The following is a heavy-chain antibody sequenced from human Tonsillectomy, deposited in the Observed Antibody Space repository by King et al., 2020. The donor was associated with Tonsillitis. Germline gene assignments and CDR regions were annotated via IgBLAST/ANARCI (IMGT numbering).Heavy chain of an antibody. Sequence: VQLVESGGGLVKPGGSLRLSCAASGITFSDVWMSWVRQAPGKGLEYVGRIKSKTDGGTTDYAAPVKGRFTISRDDSKNTLYLQMNSLKTEDTAEYYCTQAGGVLEYSGFDSWDYWGQGTLVTVSS. J-gene: IGHJ4*02. V-gene: IGHV3-15*01. D-gene: IGHD5-12*01. CDR3: TQAGGVLEYSGFDSWDY. CDR2: IKSKTDGGTT. CDR1: GITFSDVW.